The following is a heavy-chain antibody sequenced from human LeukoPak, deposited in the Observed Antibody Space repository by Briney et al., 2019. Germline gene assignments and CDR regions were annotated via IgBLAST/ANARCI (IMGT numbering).Heavy chain of an antibody. CDR3: ARGYYDYVWGSYRLGDWFDP. V-gene: IGHV4-59*01. Sequence: SETLSLTCTVSGGSISSYYWSWVRQPPGKGLEWVGYIYYSGSTNYNPSLKSRVTISVDTSKHQFSLKLSSVTAADTAVYYCARGYYDYVWGSYRLGDWFDPWGQGTLVTVSS. J-gene: IGHJ5*02. CDR2: IYYSGST. CDR1: GGSISSYY. D-gene: IGHD3-16*02.